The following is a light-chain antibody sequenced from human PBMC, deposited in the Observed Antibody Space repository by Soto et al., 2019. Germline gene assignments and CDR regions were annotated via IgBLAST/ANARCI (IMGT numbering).Light chain of an antibody. CDR3: QAWDSSTVV. J-gene: IGLJ2*01. V-gene: IGLV3-1*01. CDR1: KLGDKY. Sequence: SYELTQPPSVSVSPGQTASITCSGDKLGDKYACWYQQKQGQSPVLVIYQDSKRPSGIPERFSGSNSGNTATLTIRGTQAMDEADDYCQAWDSSTVVFGGGTKVTVL. CDR2: QDS.